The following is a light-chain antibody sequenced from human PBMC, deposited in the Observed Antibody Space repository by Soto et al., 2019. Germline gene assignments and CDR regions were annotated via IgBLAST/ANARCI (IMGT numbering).Light chain of an antibody. CDR2: DAS. V-gene: IGKV3-11*01. Sequence: DIVLTQSPATLSLSPGERATLSCRASQSVSSYLAWYQQKPGQAPRLLIYDASNRATGIPDRFSGSGSGTDFTLTISRLEPEDFAVYYCQQYNNWLWTFGQGTKVDI. J-gene: IGKJ1*01. CDR3: QQYNNWLWT. CDR1: QSVSSY.